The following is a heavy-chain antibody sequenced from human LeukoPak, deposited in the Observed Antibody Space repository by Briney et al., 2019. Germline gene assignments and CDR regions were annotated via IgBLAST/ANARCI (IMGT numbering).Heavy chain of an antibody. V-gene: IGHV4-39*07. CDR1: GGSISSSSYY. J-gene: IGHJ4*02. D-gene: IGHD5-24*01. Sequence: SETLSLTCTVSGGSISSSSYYWGWIRQPPGKGLEWIGSIYYSGSTYYNPSLKSRVTISVDTSKNQFSLKLSSVTAADTAVYYCARGERGSDYWGQGTLVTVSS. CDR3: ARGERGSDY. CDR2: IYYSGST.